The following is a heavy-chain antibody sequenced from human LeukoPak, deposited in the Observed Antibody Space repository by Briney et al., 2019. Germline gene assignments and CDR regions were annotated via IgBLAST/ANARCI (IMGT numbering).Heavy chain of an antibody. CDR2: FYPVDSDT. CDR1: GSRFTSYW. V-gene: IGHV5-51*01. D-gene: IGHD6-13*01. Sequence: LGGSLKTSCQGPGSRFTSYWMGWVRQLPGKGLGGMGIFYPVDSDTRYSPSFQGQVTITADKSISTAYLQWSSLKASDSAMYYCARCYIGGSWAYDYYYNDMDVWGKGTTVTVSS. J-gene: IGHJ6*03. CDR3: ARCYIGGSWAYDYYYNDMDV.